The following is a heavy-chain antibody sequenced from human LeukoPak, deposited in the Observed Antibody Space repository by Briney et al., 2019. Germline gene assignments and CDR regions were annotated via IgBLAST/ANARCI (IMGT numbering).Heavy chain of an antibody. D-gene: IGHD3-22*01. V-gene: IGHV4-59*08. CDR1: GGSISSYY. J-gene: IGHJ4*02. CDR3: ARQRGAYYDSSGYYDY. Sequence: SETLSLTCTVSGGSISSYYWSWIRQPPGKGLEWIGYIYYSGSTNYNPSLKSRVTISVDTSKNQFSLKLSSVTAADTAVYYCARQRGAYYDSSGYYDYWGQGTLVTVSS. CDR2: IYYSGST.